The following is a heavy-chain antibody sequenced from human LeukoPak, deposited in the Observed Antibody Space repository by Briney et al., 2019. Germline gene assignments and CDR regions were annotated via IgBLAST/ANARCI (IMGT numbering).Heavy chain of an antibody. CDR2: IYPGDSDT. V-gene: IGHV5-51*01. Sequence: GESLKISCKGSGYSFTSYWIGWVRQMPGKGLEWVGIIYPGDSDTRYSPSLQGQVTISADKSISTAYLQWSSLKASDTAMYYCARQYYDFWRNYYFDYWGQGTLVTVSS. CDR1: GYSFTSYW. J-gene: IGHJ4*02. D-gene: IGHD3-3*01. CDR3: ARQYYDFWRNYYFDY.